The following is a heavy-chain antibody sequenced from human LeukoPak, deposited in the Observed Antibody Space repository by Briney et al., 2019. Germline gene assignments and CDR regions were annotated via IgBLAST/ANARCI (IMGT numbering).Heavy chain of an antibody. CDR2: INPNTGGS. CDR1: GYTFTGYG. V-gene: IGHV1-2*02. J-gene: IGHJ4*02. Sequence: ASVKVSCKASGYTFTGYGISWVRQAPGQGLEWMGWINPNTGGSTFAQKFRGRVTMTRDTSISTAYMELSSLTSDDTAVYFCARAGFCSGGICPDYFDYWGQGTLVTVSS. D-gene: IGHD2-15*01. CDR3: ARAGFCSGGICPDYFDY.